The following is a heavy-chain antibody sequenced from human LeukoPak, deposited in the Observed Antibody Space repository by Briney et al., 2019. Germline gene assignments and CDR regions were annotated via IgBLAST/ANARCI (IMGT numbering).Heavy chain of an antibody. Sequence: GASVKVSCKASGYIFINYYIHWVRQAPGQGLEWMGVINPSDGSTNYAQKYQDRVTMTRDTSISTAYMELSRLRSDDTAVYYCARDADYYDSSGYYYVYYWGQGTLVTVSS. J-gene: IGHJ4*02. V-gene: IGHV1-46*01. CDR1: GYIFINYY. CDR3: ARDADYYDSSGYYYVYY. CDR2: INPSDGST. D-gene: IGHD3-22*01.